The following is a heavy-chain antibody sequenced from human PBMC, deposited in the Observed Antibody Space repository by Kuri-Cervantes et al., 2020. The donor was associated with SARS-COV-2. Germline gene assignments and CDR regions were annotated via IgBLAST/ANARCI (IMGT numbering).Heavy chain of an antibody. CDR2: INPSGGST. D-gene: IGHD5-12*01. CDR3: ARVAKTKRIYFYYYMDV. J-gene: IGHJ6*03. CDR1: GYTFTSYY. Sequence: ASVKVSCKASGYTFTSYYMHWVRQAPGQGLEWMGIINPSGGSTSYAQKFQGRVTMTRDTSTSTAYMELRSLRSDDTAVYYCARVAKTKRIYFYYYMDVWGKGTTVTVSS. V-gene: IGHV1-46*01.